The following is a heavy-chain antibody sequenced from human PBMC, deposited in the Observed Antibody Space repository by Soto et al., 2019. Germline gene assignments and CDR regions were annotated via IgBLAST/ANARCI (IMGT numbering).Heavy chain of an antibody. Sequence: QVQLVPSGAEVKKPGSSVKVSCKASGGTFSSYAISWVRQAPGQGLEWMGGIIPIFGTANYAQKFQGRVTITADESTSTAYMELSSLRSEDTAVYYCARSRYCSSTSCYFYFDYWGQGTLVTVSS. J-gene: IGHJ4*02. V-gene: IGHV1-69*01. CDR2: IIPIFGTA. D-gene: IGHD2-2*01. CDR1: GGTFSSYA. CDR3: ARSRYCSSTSCYFYFDY.